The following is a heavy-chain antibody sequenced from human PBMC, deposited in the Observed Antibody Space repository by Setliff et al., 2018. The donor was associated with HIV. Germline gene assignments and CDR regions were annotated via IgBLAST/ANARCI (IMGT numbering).Heavy chain of an antibody. J-gene: IGHJ4*02. CDR3: ARSNPGITAGLLAY. V-gene: IGHV4-4*07. CDR2: IYTTGGT. CDR1: GVSIPTNY. D-gene: IGHD6-13*01. Sequence: PSETLSLTCNISGVSIPTNYWNWIRQPAGKGLEWIGRIYTTGGTNYNPALKSRVNMSIDTSKNQISLKLNSVTAADTATYYCARSNPGITAGLLAYWGPGTLVTVSS.